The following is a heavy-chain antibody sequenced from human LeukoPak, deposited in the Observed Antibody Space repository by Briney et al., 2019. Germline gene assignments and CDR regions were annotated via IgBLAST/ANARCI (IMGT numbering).Heavy chain of an antibody. CDR2: IKQDGSKK. CDR3: ATPLDYYDSSGYHQGGD. Sequence: GGSLRLSCAASGSTFSSYWMTWVRQAPGKGLEWVANIKQDGSKKNYVDSVKGRFTISRDNAKNSLYLQMNSLRAEDTAVYYCATPLDYYDSSGYHQGGDWGQGTLVTVSS. CDR1: GSTFSSYW. J-gene: IGHJ4*02. D-gene: IGHD3-22*01. V-gene: IGHV3-7*03.